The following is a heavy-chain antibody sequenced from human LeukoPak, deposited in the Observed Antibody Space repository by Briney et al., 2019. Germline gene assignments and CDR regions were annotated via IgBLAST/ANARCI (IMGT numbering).Heavy chain of an antibody. Sequence: GRSLRLSCAASGFTFNKYVMHWVRQAPGKGLEWAAVISDDGRNEYYADSVKGRFTISRDNSKNTLYLQMNSLRAEDTAVYYCARISNADYTDRSDFYRWFDYWCQGTLVTVSS. J-gene: IGHJ4*02. D-gene: IGHD3-22*01. V-gene: IGHV3-30*03. CDR3: ARISNADYTDRSDFYRWFDY. CDR1: GFTFNKYV. CDR2: ISDDGRNE.